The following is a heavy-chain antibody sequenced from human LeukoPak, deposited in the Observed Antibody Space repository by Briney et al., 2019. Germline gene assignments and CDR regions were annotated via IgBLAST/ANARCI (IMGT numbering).Heavy chain of an antibody. V-gene: IGHV4-34*01. D-gene: IGHD6-19*01. Sequence: SETLSLTCAVYGGSFSGYYWSWIRQPPGKGLEWIGEINHSGSTNYNPSLKSRVTISVDTSKNQFSLKLSSVTAADTAVYYCARGQGYSSGWYPYWGQGTLVTVSS. J-gene: IGHJ4*02. CDR3: ARGQGYSSGWYPY. CDR2: INHSGST. CDR1: GGSFSGYY.